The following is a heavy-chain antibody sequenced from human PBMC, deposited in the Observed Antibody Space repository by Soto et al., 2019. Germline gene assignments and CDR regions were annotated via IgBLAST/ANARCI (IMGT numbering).Heavy chain of an antibody. V-gene: IGHV1-8*01. Sequence: GASVKVSCKASGYTFTSYDINWVRQATGQGLEWMGWMNPNSGNTGYAQMFQGRLTMTRNTSISTAYMELSSLRSEDTATYYCARGFLGHGGRTSCYQLDYWGQGSLVTVSS. CDR3: ARGFLGHGGRTSCYQLDY. D-gene: IGHD2-2*01. J-gene: IGHJ4*02. CDR2: MNPNSGNT. CDR1: GYTFTSYD.